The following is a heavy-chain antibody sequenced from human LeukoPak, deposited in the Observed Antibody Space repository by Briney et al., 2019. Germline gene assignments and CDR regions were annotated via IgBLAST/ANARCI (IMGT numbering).Heavy chain of an antibody. CDR1: GGSFSGYY. CDR2: INHSGST. D-gene: IGHD3-16*02. J-gene: IGHJ4*02. V-gene: IGHV4-34*01. CDR3: ARGAYDYVWGSYRYSPYFDY. Sequence: PETLSLTCAVYGGSFSGYYWSWIRQPPGKGLEWIGEINHSGSTNYNPPLKSRVTISVDTSKNQFSLKLSSVTAADTAVYYCARGAYDYVWGSYRYSPYFDYWGQGTLVTVSS.